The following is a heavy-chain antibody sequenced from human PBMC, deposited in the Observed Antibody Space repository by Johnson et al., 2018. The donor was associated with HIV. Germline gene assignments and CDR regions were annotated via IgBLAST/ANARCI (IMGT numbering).Heavy chain of an antibody. V-gene: IGHV3-30-3*01. D-gene: IGHD6-13*01. J-gene: IGHJ3*02. CDR1: GFTFSRNA. CDR2: ISYDGSNK. Sequence: QVQLVESGGGVVQPGRSLGLSCTASGFTFSRNAMHWVRQAPGKGLEWVAVISYDGSNKYYADSVKGRFTISRDNSKNTLYLQMNSLRAEDTAVYYCARNDPAAGTGDAFDIWGQGTMVTVSS. CDR3: ARNDPAAGTGDAFDI.